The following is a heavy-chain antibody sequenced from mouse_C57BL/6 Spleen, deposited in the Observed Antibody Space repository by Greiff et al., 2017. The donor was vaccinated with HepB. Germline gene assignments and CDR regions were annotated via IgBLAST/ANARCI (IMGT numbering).Heavy chain of an antibody. CDR3: AREGAQATGAWFAY. J-gene: IGHJ3*01. V-gene: IGHV1-55*01. CDR2: IYPGSGST. Sequence: QVQLKQPGAELVKPGASVKMSCKASGYTFTSYWITWVKQRPGQGLEWIGDIYPGSGSTNYNEKFKSKATLTVDTSSSTAYMQLSSLTSEDSAVYYCAREGAQATGAWFAYWGQGTLVTVSA. D-gene: IGHD3-2*02. CDR1: GYTFTSYW.